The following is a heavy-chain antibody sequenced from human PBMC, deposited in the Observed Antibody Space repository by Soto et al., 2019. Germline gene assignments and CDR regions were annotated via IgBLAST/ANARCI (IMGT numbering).Heavy chain of an antibody. V-gene: IGHV4-34*01. D-gene: IGHD1-7*01. Sequence: SETLSLTCAVYGGSFSGYYWSWIRQPPGKGLEWIGEINHSGSTNYNPSLKSRVTISVDTSKNQFSLKLSSVTAADTAVYYCARGSLKLELRILYYYYGMGVWGQGTTVTVSS. CDR2: INHSGST. CDR3: ARGSLKLELRILYYYYGMGV. CDR1: GGSFSGYY. J-gene: IGHJ6*02.